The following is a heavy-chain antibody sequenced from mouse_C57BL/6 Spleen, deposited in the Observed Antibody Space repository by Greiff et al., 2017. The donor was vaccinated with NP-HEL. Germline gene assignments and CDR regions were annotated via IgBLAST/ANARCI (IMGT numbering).Heavy chain of an antibody. CDR2: IDPYDRYT. CDR1: GYTFTSYW. J-gene: IGHJ2*01. Sequence: QVQLQQPGAELVKPGASVKLSCKASGYTFTSYWMQWVKQRPGQGLEWIGEIDPYDRYTNYNQKFKGKATLTVDTSSSTAYMQLSSLTSEDSAVYYGARRGVNCGSSYNFDYWGQGTTLTVSS. CDR3: ARRGVNCGSSYNFDY. D-gene: IGHD1-1*01. V-gene: IGHV1-50*01.